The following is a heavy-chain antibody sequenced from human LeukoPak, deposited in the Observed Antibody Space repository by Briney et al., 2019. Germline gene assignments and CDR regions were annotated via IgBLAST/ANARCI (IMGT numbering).Heavy chain of an antibody. D-gene: IGHD5-24*01. V-gene: IGHV3-23*01. Sequence: GGSLRLSCAASGFTFSSYAMSWVRQAPGKGLEWVSAISGSGGSTYYADSVKGRFTISRDNSKNMLYLQMNSLRAEDTAVYYCAKDRRGGGYNWLDYFDYWGQGTLVTVSS. CDR3: AKDRRGGGYNWLDYFDY. CDR1: GFTFSSYA. CDR2: ISGSGGST. J-gene: IGHJ4*02.